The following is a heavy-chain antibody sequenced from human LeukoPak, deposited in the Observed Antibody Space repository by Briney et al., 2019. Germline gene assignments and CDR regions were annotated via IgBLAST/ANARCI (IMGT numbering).Heavy chain of an antibody. J-gene: IGHJ5*02. V-gene: IGHV1-46*01. Sequence: ASVKVSCKASGFNFSGYYMHWVRQAPGQGLEWMGIISPSGDGTSYAQKFQGRVTMTRDTSTSTVYMELRNLRSEDTAVYYCARGNSDTSGWWLDPWGQGTLVTVSS. D-gene: IGHD3-22*01. CDR2: ISPSGDGT. CDR3: ARGNSDTSGWWLDP. CDR1: GFNFSGYY.